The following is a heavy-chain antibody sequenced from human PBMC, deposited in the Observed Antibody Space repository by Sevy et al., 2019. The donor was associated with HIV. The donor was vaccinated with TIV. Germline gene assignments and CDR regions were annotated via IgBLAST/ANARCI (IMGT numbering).Heavy chain of an antibody. J-gene: IGHJ5*02. D-gene: IGHD4-17*01. CDR3: AREGPYGDYFNWFDP. Sequence: SETLSLTCTVSGGSISSYYWSWIRQPPGKGLEWIGYIYYSGSTNYNPSPKSRVTISLDTSKNQFSLKLSSVTAADTASYYCAREGPYGDYFNWFDPWGQGTLVTVSS. V-gene: IGHV4-59*01. CDR1: GGSISSYY. CDR2: IYYSGST.